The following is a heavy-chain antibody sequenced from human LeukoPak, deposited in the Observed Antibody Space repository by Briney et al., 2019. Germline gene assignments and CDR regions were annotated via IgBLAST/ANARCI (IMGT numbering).Heavy chain of an antibody. J-gene: IGHJ3*01. V-gene: IGHV4-34*01. CDR1: GGSFSGYY. D-gene: IGHD6-13*01. Sequence: SETLSLTCAVYGGSFSGYYWSWIRQPPGKGLEWIGEINHSGSTNYNPSLKSRVTISVDTSKNQFSLKLSSVTAADTAVYYCARHDGSSWYYAFDVWGQGTMVTVSS. CDR3: ARHDGSSWYYAFDV. CDR2: INHSGST.